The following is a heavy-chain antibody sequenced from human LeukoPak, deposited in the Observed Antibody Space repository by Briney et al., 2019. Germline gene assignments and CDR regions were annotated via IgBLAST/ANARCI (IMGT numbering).Heavy chain of an antibody. Sequence: PGGSLRLSCAVSGFTYSSYYMSWIRQAPGKGLEWVSYISSSGSTIYYADSVKGRFTISRDNAKNSLYLQMNSLRAEDTAVYYCARVYSYGYSYFDYWGQGTLVTVSS. CDR2: ISSSGSTI. CDR3: ARVYSYGYSYFDY. CDR1: GFTYSSYY. V-gene: IGHV3-11*04. D-gene: IGHD5-18*01. J-gene: IGHJ4*02.